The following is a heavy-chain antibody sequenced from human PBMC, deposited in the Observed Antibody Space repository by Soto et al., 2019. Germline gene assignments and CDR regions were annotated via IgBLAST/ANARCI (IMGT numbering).Heavy chain of an antibody. CDR1: GGSFSGYY. V-gene: IGHV4-34*01. CDR2: LNHSGST. J-gene: IGHJ5*02. CDR3: ARSVRYYDFWSGYYLRGNWFAR. D-gene: IGHD3-3*01. Sequence: QVQLQQWGAGLLKPSETLSLTCAVYGGSFSGYYCSWIRQPPGKGLEWIGELNHSGSTNYNPSLKRRVTISVDTSKNQFSLKLSSVTAAATAVYYCARSVRYYDFWSGYYLRGNWFARWGQGTLVTVSS.